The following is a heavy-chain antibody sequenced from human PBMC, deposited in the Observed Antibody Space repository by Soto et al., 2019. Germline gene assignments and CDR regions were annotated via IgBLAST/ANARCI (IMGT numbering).Heavy chain of an antibody. V-gene: IGHV3-21*01. CDR3: ARDRASNSCSDY. D-gene: IGHD2-15*01. CDR2: ISGSSSYI. J-gene: IGHJ4*02. CDR1: GFTFSSYS. Sequence: GGSLRLSCAASGFTFSSYSMNWFRQAPGKGLEWVSSISGSSSYIYYVDSVKGRFTISRDNAKNSLHLQMNSLRAEDTAVYYCARDRASNSCSDYWGQGTLVTVS.